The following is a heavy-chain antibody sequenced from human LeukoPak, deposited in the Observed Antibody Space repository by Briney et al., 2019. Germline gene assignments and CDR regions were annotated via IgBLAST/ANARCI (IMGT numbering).Heavy chain of an antibody. CDR2: INHSGST. CDR3: ARDRRGGTKMTRGFDP. Sequence: SETLSLTCAVYGGSFSDYYWTWIRQPPGKGLEWIGEINHSGSTNYNPSLKSRLTISADTSKNQFSMELNSVTAADTAVYYCARDRRGGTKMTRGFDPGGQGTLVTVSS. D-gene: IGHD5-24*01. J-gene: IGHJ5*02. CDR1: GGSFSDYY. V-gene: IGHV4-34*01.